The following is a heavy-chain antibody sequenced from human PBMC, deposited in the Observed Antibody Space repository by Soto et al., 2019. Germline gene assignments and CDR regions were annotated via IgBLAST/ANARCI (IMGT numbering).Heavy chain of an antibody. D-gene: IGHD2-2*01. CDR1: GFTFSSYA. Sequence: GGSLRLSCVASGFTFSSYALNWVRQAPGRGLEWVSAISGSGGTTYYADSVKGRFTISRDNSKNMLYLQLNSLKSEDTGVYYCVTVLPHANSWFDYWGQGTPVTVSS. CDR2: ISGSGGTT. J-gene: IGHJ4*02. CDR3: VTVLPHANSWFDY. V-gene: IGHV3-23*01.